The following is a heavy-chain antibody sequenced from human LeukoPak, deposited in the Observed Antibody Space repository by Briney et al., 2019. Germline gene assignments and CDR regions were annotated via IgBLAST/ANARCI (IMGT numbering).Heavy chain of an antibody. CDR2: ISWDGGST. J-gene: IGHJ4*02. CDR1: GFTFDDYT. D-gene: IGHD3-16*01. Sequence: GGSLRLSCAASGFTFDDYTMHWVRQAPGKGLEWVSLISWDGGSTYYADSVKGRFTISRDNAKNSLYLQMNSLRAEDTALYYCAKDIRFAVPGYYFDYWGQGTLVTVSS. V-gene: IGHV3-43*01. CDR3: AKDIRFAVPGYYFDY.